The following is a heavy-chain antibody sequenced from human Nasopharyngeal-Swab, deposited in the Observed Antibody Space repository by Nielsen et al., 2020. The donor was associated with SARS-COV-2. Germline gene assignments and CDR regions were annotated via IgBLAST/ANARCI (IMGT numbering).Heavy chain of an antibody. J-gene: IGHJ4*02. CDR3: ATLSAPRNGNNRAPMG. V-gene: IGHV1-58*01. CDR2: IVLGIDKT. CDR1: GFTFSGSA. D-gene: IGHD5-24*01. Sequence: SVKVSCKASGFTFSGSAVQWVRQARGQRLEWIGWIVLGIDKTDYAQKFQDRVTITRDMSASKVYMQLSSLITEDTALYYCATLSAPRNGNNRAPMGWGQGTLVTVSS.